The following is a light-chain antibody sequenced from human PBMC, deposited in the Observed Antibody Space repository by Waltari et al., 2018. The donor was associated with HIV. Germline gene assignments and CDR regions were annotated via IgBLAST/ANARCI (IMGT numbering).Light chain of an antibody. CDR1: SPNIGAGYD. CDR2: GNT. V-gene: IGLV1-40*01. CDR3: QSYDSRQSGFWV. J-gene: IGLJ3*02. Sequence: QSVLTQPPSVSGAPGQRVTISCPGSSPNIGAGYDVHWYQQLPGTAPNLLIYGNTNRPSGVSDRFSGSKSGTSASLAITGLQAEDEADYYCQSYDSRQSGFWVFGGGTTLTVL.